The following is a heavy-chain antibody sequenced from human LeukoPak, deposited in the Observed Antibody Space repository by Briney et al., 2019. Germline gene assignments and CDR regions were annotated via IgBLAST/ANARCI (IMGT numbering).Heavy chain of an antibody. Sequence: PGGSLRLSCAASGFAFSDFTMSWVRQAPGQGLEWVSAINVRGDATFYAESVRGRFTISRDNSKNTLYLQMNSLGAEDTALYYCAKDYRYGSAWGPGTLVVVSS. D-gene: IGHD6-19*01. CDR3: AKDYRYGSA. V-gene: IGHV3-23*01. J-gene: IGHJ5*02. CDR2: INVRGDAT. CDR1: GFAFSDFT.